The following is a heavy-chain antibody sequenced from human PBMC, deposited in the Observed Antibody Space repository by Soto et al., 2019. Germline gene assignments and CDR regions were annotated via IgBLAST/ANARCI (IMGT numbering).Heavy chain of an antibody. CDR3: ARCHGVAAGTTDFDY. CDR2: MNPNSGNT. V-gene: IGHV1-8*01. J-gene: IGHJ4*02. CDR1: GYTFTSYD. D-gene: IGHD6-13*01. Sequence: QVQLVQSGAEVKKPGASVKVSCKASGYTFTSYDINWVRQATGQGLEWMGWMNPNSGNTGYAQKFQGRVTMTRNTSISTAYKEVSSLRSEETAVYYCARCHGVAAGTTDFDYWGQGTLVTVSP.